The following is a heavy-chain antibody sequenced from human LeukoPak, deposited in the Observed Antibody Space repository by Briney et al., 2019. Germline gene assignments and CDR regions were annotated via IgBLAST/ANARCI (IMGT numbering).Heavy chain of an antibody. V-gene: IGHV4-59*01. CDR3: ARGGMATIWDY. CDR1: GGSISGYY. J-gene: IGHJ4*02. CDR2: IYYSGST. Sequence: SETLSLTCTVSGGSISGYYWSWIRQPPGKGLEWIGYIYYSGSTNYNPSLKGRVTISVDTSKNQFSLKLSSVTAADTAVYYCARGGMATIWDYWGQGTLVTVSS. D-gene: IGHD5-24*01.